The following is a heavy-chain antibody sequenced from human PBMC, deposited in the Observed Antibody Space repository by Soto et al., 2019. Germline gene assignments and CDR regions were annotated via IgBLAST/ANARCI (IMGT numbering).Heavy chain of an antibody. CDR3: AKGKYQVFFGNWLDS. J-gene: IGHJ5*01. V-gene: IGHV3-23*01. CDR1: GFTFSKSA. D-gene: IGHD3-3*01. Sequence: GGSLRLSCAASGFTFSKSAMTWGRQAPGKGLEWVSGITGSGGGTYYADSVKGRFSISRDNSKNTIYLQMNSLRGEDTAVYYCAKGKYQVFFGNWLDSWGQGPLVTVS. CDR2: ITGSGGGT.